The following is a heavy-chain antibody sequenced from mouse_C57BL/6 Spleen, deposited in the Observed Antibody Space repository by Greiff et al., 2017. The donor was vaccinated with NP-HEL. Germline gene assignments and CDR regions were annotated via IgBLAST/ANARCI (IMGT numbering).Heavy chain of an antibody. J-gene: IGHJ2*03. D-gene: IGHD4-1*01. CDR2: ILPGSGST. CDR3: ARDWDSYYFDL. Sequence: QVQLKQSGAVLMKPGASVKLSCKATAYTFTGYWIEWVKQRPGHGLEWIGEILPGSGSTNYNEKFKGKATFTADTSSNTAYMQLSSLTSEDSANYYCARDWDSYYFDLWGEGTSLTVSS. V-gene: IGHV1-9*01. CDR1: AYTFTGYW.